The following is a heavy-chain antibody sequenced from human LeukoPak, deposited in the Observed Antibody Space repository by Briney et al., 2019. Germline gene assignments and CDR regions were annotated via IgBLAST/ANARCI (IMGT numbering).Heavy chain of an antibody. V-gene: IGHV1-69*01. CDR3: ARRTTNWGSNWFDP. CDR1: GGTFSSYA. D-gene: IGHD7-27*01. Sequence: ASVKVSCKASGGTFSSYAISWVRQAPGQGLEWMGGIIPIFGTANYAQKFQGRVTITADESTSTAYMELSSLRSEDTAVYYCARRTTNWGSNWFDPWGQGTLVTVSS. CDR2: IIPIFGTA. J-gene: IGHJ5*02.